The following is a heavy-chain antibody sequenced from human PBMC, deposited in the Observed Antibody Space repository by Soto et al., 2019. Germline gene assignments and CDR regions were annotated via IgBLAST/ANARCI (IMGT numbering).Heavy chain of an antibody. D-gene: IGHD3-3*01. CDR1: GFTFSNYA. CDR3: AKSSQSWNYYYFVMDV. J-gene: IGHJ6*02. V-gene: IGHV3-23*01. CDR2: IIDSGGRT. Sequence: GGSLRLSCAVSGFTFSNYAMSWVRQAPGKGLEWVSGIIDSGGRTYYSDSVKGRFTISRDNSKNTLYLQMNRLRAEDTAVYYCAKSSQSWNYYYFVMDVWGHGITVTVSS.